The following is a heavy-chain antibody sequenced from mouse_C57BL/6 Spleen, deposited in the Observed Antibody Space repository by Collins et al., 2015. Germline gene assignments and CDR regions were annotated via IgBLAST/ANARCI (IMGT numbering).Heavy chain of an antibody. J-gene: IGHJ3*01. Sequence: GNGDTSYNQKFKGKATLTIDKSSSTAYMQLSSLTSEDSAVYFCARDGNYAWFAYWGQGTLVTVSA. CDR3: ARDGNYAWFAY. CDR2: GNGDT. V-gene: IGHV1-12*01. D-gene: IGHD2-1*01.